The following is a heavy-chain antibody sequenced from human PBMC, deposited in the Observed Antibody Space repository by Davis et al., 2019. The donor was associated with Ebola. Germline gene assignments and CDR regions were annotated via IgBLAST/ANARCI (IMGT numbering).Heavy chain of an antibody. J-gene: IGHJ4*02. CDR2: IYYSGST. V-gene: IGHV4-61*08. CDR1: GGSISSGGYY. CDR3: ATWGLFAY. Sequence: PSETLSLTCTVSGGSISSGGYYWSWIRQPPGKGLEWIGYIYYSGSTNYNPSLKSRVTISVDTSKNQFSLKLSSVTAADTAVYYCATWGLFAYWGQGTLVTVSS. D-gene: IGHD7-27*01.